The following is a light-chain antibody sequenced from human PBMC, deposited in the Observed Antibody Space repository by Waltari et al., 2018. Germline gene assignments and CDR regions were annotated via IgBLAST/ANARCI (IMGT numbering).Light chain of an antibody. V-gene: IGKV1-39*01. J-gene: IGKJ2*01. CDR2: AAS. CDR1: QSVTNY. CDR3: QETYSTVPT. Sequence: DIQMTQSPSSLSASVGDRVTITCRASQSVTNYLNWYQQTPGKAPKLLIYAASTLQSGVPSRFSGTGSGTDFTLTISSLQREDFATYYCQETYSTVPTFGQGTKLEIK.